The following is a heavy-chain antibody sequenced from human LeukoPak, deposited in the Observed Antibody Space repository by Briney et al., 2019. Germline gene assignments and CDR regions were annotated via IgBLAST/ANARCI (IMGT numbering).Heavy chain of an antibody. D-gene: IGHD6-19*01. J-gene: IGHJ4*02. V-gene: IGHV4-59*08. CDR3: ARLRAIAGPFAL. Sequence: SETLSLTCTVSGGSISSYYWGWFRLPPGKGLEWIGQISYSGLTNFQPALKSRVIISVDTSKNQISVNLRSVTAADTAFYYCARLRAIAGPFALWGRGTLVTVSS. CDR1: GGSISSYY. CDR2: ISYSGLT.